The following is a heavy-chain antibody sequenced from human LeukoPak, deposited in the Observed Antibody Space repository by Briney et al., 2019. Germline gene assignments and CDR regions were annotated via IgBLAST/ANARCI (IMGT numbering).Heavy chain of an antibody. CDR2: IYYTGNT. CDR1: GGFVGHINFY. Sequence: PSETLSLTCTGSGGFVGHINFYWAWIRQPPGRGLEWIGSIYYTGNTYYNPSLKSRLAMSIDTSDNQFSLKLTSVTTADTALYFCARQGWFTDINWFDLWGQGTLVTVSS. J-gene: IGHJ5*02. CDR3: ARQGWFTDINWFDL. V-gene: IGHV4-39*01. D-gene: IGHD2-15*01.